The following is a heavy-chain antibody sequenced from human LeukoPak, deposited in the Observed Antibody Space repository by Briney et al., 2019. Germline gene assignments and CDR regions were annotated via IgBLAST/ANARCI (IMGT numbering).Heavy chain of an antibody. V-gene: IGHV4-39*07. J-gene: IGHJ5*02. CDR1: GGSISSGSYY. D-gene: IGHD2-2*03. CDR2: INHSGST. Sequence: SETLSLTCTVSGGSISSGSYYWSWIRQPPGKGLEWIGEINHSGSTNYNPSLKSRVTISVDTSKNQFSLKLSSVTAADTAVYYCARLLRVGYCSTTTCNWFDPWGQGTLVTVSS. CDR3: ARLLRVGYCSTTTCNWFDP.